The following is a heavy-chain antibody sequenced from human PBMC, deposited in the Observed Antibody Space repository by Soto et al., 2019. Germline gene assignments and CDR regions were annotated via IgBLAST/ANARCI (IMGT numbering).Heavy chain of an antibody. CDR2: IYYSGST. J-gene: IGHJ4*02. CDR1: GGSISSYY. V-gene: IGHV4-59*01. D-gene: IGHD1-26*01. Sequence: QVQLQESGPGLVKPSETLSLTCTVSGGSISSYYWSWILQPPGKGLEWIGYIYYSGSTNYNPSLKSRVTISVDTSKNQFSLKLSSVTAADTAVYYCVGEGGATLIDYWGQGTLVTVSS. CDR3: VGEGGATLIDY.